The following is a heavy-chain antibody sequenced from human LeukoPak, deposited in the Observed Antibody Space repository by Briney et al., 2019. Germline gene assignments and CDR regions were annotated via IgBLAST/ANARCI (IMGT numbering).Heavy chain of an antibody. Sequence: SETLSLTCAVYGGSFSGYYWSWIRQPPGKGLEWIGEINHSGSTNYNPSLKSRVTISVDTSKNQFSLKLSSVTAADTAVYYCARRRGYSYGYGRGDYFFDYWGQGTPVTVSS. CDR3: ARRRGYSYGYGRGDYFFDY. D-gene: IGHD5-18*01. CDR1: GGSFSGYY. J-gene: IGHJ4*02. CDR2: INHSGST. V-gene: IGHV4-34*01.